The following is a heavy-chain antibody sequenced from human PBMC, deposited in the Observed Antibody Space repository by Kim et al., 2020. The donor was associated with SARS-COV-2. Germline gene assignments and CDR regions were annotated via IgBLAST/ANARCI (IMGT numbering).Heavy chain of an antibody. J-gene: IGHJ4*02. CDR3: ARDPFYGSGSYYGYYFDY. V-gene: IGHV3-74*01. D-gene: IGHD3-10*01. Sequence: KGRFTISRDNAKNTLYLQMNSLRAEDTAVYYCARDPFYGSGSYYGYYFDYWGQGTLVTVSS.